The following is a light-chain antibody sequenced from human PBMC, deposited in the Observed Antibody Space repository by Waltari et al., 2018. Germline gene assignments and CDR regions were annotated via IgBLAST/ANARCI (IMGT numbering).Light chain of an antibody. CDR1: RTDVGHYNH. V-gene: IGLV2-18*02. CDR2: EVT. J-gene: IGLJ3*02. Sequence: QSALTQPPSVSGSPGQSVTISYTGTRTDVGHYNHVSLYQQSPGTAPKLFIYEVTNRPSGFPDRFSGSKSGNTASRTISGLQAEDESDYYCSSSTSSLTWVFGGGTKLTVL. CDR3: SSSTSSLTWV.